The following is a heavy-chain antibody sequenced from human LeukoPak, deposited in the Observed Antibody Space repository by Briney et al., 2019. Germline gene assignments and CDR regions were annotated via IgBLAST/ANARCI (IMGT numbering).Heavy chain of an antibody. Sequence: GGSLRLXCAASGLTVSSNYMSWVRQAPGKGLEWVSVIYSGGSTYYADSVKGRFTISRDNSKNTLYLQMNSLRAEDTAVYYCARVRDIYFDYWGQGTLVTVSS. CDR3: ARVRDIYFDY. J-gene: IGHJ4*02. CDR1: GLTVSSNY. V-gene: IGHV3-53*01. CDR2: IYSGGST.